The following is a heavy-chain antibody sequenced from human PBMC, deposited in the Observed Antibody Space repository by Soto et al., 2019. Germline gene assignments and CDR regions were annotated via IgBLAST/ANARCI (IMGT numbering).Heavy chain of an antibody. D-gene: IGHD3-9*01. J-gene: IGHJ5*02. V-gene: IGHV4-61*01. Sequence: SETLSLTCAVSGGSVSSGSYYWSWIRQPPGKGLEWIGYIYYSGSTNYNPSLKSRVTISVDTSKNQFSLKLSSVTAADTAVYYCAREDYDILTGFPNWFDPSGQGTLVTVSS. CDR2: IYYSGST. CDR1: GGSVSSGSYY. CDR3: AREDYDILTGFPNWFDP.